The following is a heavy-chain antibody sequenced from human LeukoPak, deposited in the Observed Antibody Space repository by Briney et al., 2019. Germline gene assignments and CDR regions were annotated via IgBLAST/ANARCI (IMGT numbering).Heavy chain of an antibody. D-gene: IGHD3-10*01. CDR1: GFTFSGSA. Sequence: GGSLKLSCAASGFTFSGSAMHWVRQASGKGLEWVGRIRSKANSYATAYAASVKGRFTISRDDSKNTAYLQMNSLKTEDTAVYYCTFYGSGSYYDCWGQGTLVTVSS. J-gene: IGHJ4*02. V-gene: IGHV3-73*01. CDR3: TFYGSGSYYDC. CDR2: IRSKANSYAT.